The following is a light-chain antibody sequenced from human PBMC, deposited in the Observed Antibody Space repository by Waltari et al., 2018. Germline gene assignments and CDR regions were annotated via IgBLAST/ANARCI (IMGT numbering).Light chain of an antibody. V-gene: IGKV1-27*01. J-gene: IGKJ4*01. CDR2: TAS. CDR3: QTYNSGLSLT. CDR1: QAVNNY. Sequence: RVNITCRASQAVNNYLAWYQQKPGKVPKLLISTASTLQSGVPSRFSGHGSGTNFTLAISSLQPEDAATYYCQTYNSGLSLTFGGGTKVE.